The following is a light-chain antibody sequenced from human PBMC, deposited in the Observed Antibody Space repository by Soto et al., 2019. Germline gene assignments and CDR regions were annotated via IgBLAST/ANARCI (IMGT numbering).Light chain of an antibody. CDR1: SGHSSYA. J-gene: IGLJ2*01. CDR2: LNSDGSH. V-gene: IGLV4-69*01. CDR3: QTWGTGIAA. Sequence: QPVLTQSPSASASLGASVKLTCTLSSGHSSYAIAWHQQQPEKGPRYLMKLNSDGSHSKGDGIPDRFSGSSSGAERYLTISSLQSEDEADYYCQTWGTGIAAFGGGTKLTVL.